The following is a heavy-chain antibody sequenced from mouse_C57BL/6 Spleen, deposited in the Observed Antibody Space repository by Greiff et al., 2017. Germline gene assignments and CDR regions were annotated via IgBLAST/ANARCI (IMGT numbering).Heavy chain of an antibody. CDR2: ISYDGSN. Sequence: ESGPGLVKPSQSLSLTCSVTGYSITSGYYWNWIRQFPGNKLEWMGYISYDGSNNYNPSLKNRISITRDTSKNQFFLKLNSVTTEDTATYYCARDEGTWYFDVWGTGTTVTVSS. V-gene: IGHV3-6*01. CDR1: GYSITSGYY. J-gene: IGHJ1*03. CDR3: ARDEGTWYFDV.